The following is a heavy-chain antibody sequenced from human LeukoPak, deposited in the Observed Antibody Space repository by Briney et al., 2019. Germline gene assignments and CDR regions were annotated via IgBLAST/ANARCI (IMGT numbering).Heavy chain of an antibody. CDR1: GFTFSDYY. Sequence: GGSLRLSCAASGFTFSDYYMSWIRQAPGKGLEWVSYISSSGTTIYYADSVKGRFTISRDNAKNSLYLQMNSLRAEDTAAYYCAKSSNGYSAYFDYWGQGTLVTVSS. CDR2: ISSSGTTI. D-gene: IGHD6-13*01. CDR3: AKSSNGYSAYFDY. J-gene: IGHJ4*02. V-gene: IGHV3-11*01.